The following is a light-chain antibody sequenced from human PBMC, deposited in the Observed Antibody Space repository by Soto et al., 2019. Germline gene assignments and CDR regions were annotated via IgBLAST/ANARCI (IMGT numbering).Light chain of an antibody. CDR2: GAS. V-gene: IGKV3-15*01. CDR3: QQYNNLPPIT. Sequence: ERVRTQSPATLSVSPGERATLSCRASQSVSSNLAWYQQKPGQAPRLLIYGASTRAAGIPARFSGSGSGTEFTLTISSLQSEDFAVYYCQQYNNLPPITFGQGTRLEIK. J-gene: IGKJ5*01. CDR1: QSVSSN.